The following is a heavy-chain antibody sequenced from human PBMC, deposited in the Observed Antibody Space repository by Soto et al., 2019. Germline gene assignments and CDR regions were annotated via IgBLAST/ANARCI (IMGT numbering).Heavy chain of an antibody. CDR1: GFTFSSYA. Sequence: HPGGSLRLSCAASGFTFSSYAMSWVRQAPGKGLEWVSAISGSGGSTYYADSVKGRFTISRDNSKNTLYLQMNSLRAEDTAVYYCAKVRITMVRGVIITVWFDPWGQGTLVTVSS. CDR2: ISGSGGST. CDR3: AKVRITMVRGVIITVWFDP. V-gene: IGHV3-23*01. D-gene: IGHD3-10*01. J-gene: IGHJ5*02.